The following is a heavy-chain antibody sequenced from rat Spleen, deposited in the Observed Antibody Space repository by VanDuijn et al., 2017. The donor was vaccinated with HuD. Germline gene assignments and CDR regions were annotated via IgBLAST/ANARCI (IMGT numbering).Heavy chain of an antibody. CDR3: VRQGYLRDWYFDF. D-gene: IGHD2-5*01. CDR1: GFTFSDYN. J-gene: IGHJ1*01. Sequence: EVQLVESDGGLVQPGRSLKLSCAASGFTFSDYNMAWVRQAPKKGLEWVATIIYDGSTTYYRDSVKGRFTISRDDGKSTLYLEMDSLRSEDMATYYCVRQGYLRDWYFDFWGPGTMVTVSS. V-gene: IGHV5S10*01. CDR2: IIYDGSTT.